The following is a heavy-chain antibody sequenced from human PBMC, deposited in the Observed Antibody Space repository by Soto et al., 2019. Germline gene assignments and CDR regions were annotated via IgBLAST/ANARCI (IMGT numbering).Heavy chain of an antibody. CDR2: ISRSGGST. J-gene: IGHJ4*02. CDR1: GFSFTTYA. V-gene: IGHV3-23*01. CDR3: AKDSSNPYDFWSGYYMADY. D-gene: IGHD3-3*01. Sequence: GGSLRLSCAASGFSFTTYAMTWVRQAPGKGLEWVSSISRSGGSTYYSDSVKGRFTISRDNSKNTLYLQMNSLRGDDTALYYCAKDSSNPYDFWSGYYMADYWGQGTLVTVS.